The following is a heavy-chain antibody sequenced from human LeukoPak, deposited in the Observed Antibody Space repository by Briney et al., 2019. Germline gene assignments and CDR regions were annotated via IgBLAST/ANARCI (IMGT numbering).Heavy chain of an antibody. D-gene: IGHD6-6*01. Sequence: ASVKVSCTASGYTFTSFDINWVRQATGQGLEWMGYLNPNNGSTGYAQKFQGRVTMTRNTSRGTAHMEVNSLKSDDTAMYYCARAFYSSSSGGGNYFDYWGLGTMVTVPS. V-gene: IGHV1-8*01. CDR2: LNPNNGST. J-gene: IGHJ4*02. CDR1: GYTFTSFD. CDR3: ARAFYSSSSGGGNYFDY.